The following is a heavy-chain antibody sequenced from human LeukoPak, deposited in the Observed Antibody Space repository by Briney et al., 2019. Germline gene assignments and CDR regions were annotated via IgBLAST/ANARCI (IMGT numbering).Heavy chain of an antibody. CDR3: AIFSLGEYQLLNDY. CDR1: GDSISSFH. J-gene: IGHJ4*02. D-gene: IGHD2-2*01. CDR2: ISGSGGST. V-gene: IGHV3-23*01. Sequence: ETLSLTCTVSGDSISSFHWSWIRQAPGKGLEWVSGISGSGGSTYYADSVKGRFTISRDNSKNTLYLQMNSLRAEDTAVYYCAIFSLGEYQLLNDYWGQGTLVTVSS.